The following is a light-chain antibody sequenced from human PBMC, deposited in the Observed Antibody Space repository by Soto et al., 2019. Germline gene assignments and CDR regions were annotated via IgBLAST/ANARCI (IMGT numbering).Light chain of an antibody. V-gene: IGLV2-14*03. CDR1: SSDVGGYNY. CDR2: DVT. CDR3: NSYTSSNSYV. J-gene: IGLJ1*01. Sequence: QSALTQPASESGSPGQSITISCTGTSSDVGGYNYVSWYQQHPGKAPKLMIYDVTNQPSGVSDRFSGSKSGNTASLTISGLQAEDEADYYCNSYTSSNSYVFGTGTKLTVL.